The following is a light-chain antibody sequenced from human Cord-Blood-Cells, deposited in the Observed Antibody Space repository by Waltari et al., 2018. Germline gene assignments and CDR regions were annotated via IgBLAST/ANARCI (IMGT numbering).Light chain of an antibody. CDR3: QQRSNWPLFT. CDR1: QSVSSY. CDR2: DAS. Sequence: EIVLTHSPATRSLSPEERATLSCRASQSVSSYLAWYQQNPGQAPRLLIYDASNRATGIPARFSGSGSGTDFTLTISSLEPEDFAVYYCQQRSNWPLFTFGPGTKVDIK. V-gene: IGKV3-11*01. J-gene: IGKJ3*01.